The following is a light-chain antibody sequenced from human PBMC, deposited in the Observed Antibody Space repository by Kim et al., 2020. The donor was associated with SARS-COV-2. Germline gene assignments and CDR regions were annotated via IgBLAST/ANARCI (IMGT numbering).Light chain of an antibody. CDR1: SSYLGAYNY. CDR3: SSYAASSTVI. Sequence: QSITISCTGTSSYLGAYNYVFWYQHHPDKAPKLIIYDVNKRPSGISSRFSGFKSDNTASLTISGLQAEDEATYHCSSYAASSTVIFGGGTQLTVL. CDR2: DVN. V-gene: IGLV2-14*03. J-gene: IGLJ2*01.